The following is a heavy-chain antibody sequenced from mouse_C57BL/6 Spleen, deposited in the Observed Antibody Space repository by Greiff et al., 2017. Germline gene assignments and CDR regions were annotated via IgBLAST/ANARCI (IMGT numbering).Heavy chain of an antibody. CDR3: TRETGTDYCDY. CDR2: IDPETGGT. Sequence: QVQLQQSGAELVRPGASVTLSCKASGYTFTDYEMHWVKQTPVHGLEWIGAIDPETGGTAYNQKFKGKAILTADKSSSTAYMALRSLTSEDSAVYYCTRETGTDYCDYWGQGTTLTVSS. J-gene: IGHJ2*01. CDR1: GYTFTDYE. D-gene: IGHD4-1*01. V-gene: IGHV1-15*01.